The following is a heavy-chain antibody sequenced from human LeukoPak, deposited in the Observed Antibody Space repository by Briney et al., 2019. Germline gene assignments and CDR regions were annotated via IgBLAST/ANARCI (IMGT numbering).Heavy chain of an antibody. CDR3: TTEGGSGSDYKGYLDS. CDR1: AFTLSNAW. CDR2: IKSKTDGGTT. D-gene: IGHD3-10*01. J-gene: IGHJ4*02. Sequence: GGPLRLSCAPSAFTLSNAWMDWVHQAPRKGLEWVGRIKSKTDGGTTDYPAPVQGRFTISRDDSKNTLYPQRNSRRTDDTAVYYCTTEGGSGSDYKGYLDSWGQGTLVTVSS. V-gene: IGHV3-15*01.